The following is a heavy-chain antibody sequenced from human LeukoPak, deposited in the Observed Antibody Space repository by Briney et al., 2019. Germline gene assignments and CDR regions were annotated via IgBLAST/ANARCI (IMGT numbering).Heavy chain of an antibody. V-gene: IGHV3-30*02. J-gene: IGHJ4*02. CDR2: IRYDGSNK. Sequence: GGSLRLSCAASGFTFSSYGMHWVRQAPGKGLEWVAFIRYDGSNKYYADSVKGRFTISRDNSKNTLYLQMNSPRAEDTAVYYCAKGGDLVGATRRFDYWGQGTLVTVSS. CDR3: AKGGDLVGATRRFDY. CDR1: GFTFSSYG. D-gene: IGHD1-26*01.